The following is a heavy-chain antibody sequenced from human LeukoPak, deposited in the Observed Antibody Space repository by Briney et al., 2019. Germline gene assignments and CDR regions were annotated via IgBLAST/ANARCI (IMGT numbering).Heavy chain of an antibody. V-gene: IGHV4-34*01. J-gene: IGHJ4*02. CDR3: GRDRPTGYYDY. D-gene: IGHD3-9*01. Sequence: SSETLSLTCAVYGGSFSGYYWSWIRQPPGKGLEWIGEINHSGSTNYNPSLKSRVTISVDTSKNQFSLKLSSVTAADTAVYFCGRDRPTGYYDYWGQGILVTVSS. CDR2: INHSGST. CDR1: GGSFSGYY.